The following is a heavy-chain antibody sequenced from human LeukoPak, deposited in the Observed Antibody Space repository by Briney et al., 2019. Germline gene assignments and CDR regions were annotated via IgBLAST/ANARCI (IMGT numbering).Heavy chain of an antibody. D-gene: IGHD3-9*01. Sequence: SETLSLTCTVSGGSISSYYWSWIRQPPGKGLEWIGYISYSGSTNYNPSLKTRVTISVDTSKSQFSLRLSSVTAADTAVYYCARHRVAYGILTPFDYWGQGTLVTVSS. CDR2: ISYSGST. V-gene: IGHV4-59*08. CDR1: GGSISSYY. J-gene: IGHJ4*02. CDR3: ARHRVAYGILTPFDY.